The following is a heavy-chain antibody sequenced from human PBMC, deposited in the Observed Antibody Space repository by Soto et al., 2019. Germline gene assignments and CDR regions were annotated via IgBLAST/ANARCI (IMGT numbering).Heavy chain of an antibody. V-gene: IGHV4-30-4*01. Sequence: QVQLQESGPGLVKPSQTLSLTCTVSGGSISSGDYYWSWIRQPPGKGLEWIGYIYYSGGTYYNPSRKSRVTISADTSKNQFSLTLSYVTAAATAMYYCARGGVAPIYPGNNWFDPWGQGTLVTVSS. CDR1: GGSISSGDYY. J-gene: IGHJ5*02. CDR2: IYYSGGT. CDR3: ARGGVAPIYPGNNWFDP. D-gene: IGHD5-12*01.